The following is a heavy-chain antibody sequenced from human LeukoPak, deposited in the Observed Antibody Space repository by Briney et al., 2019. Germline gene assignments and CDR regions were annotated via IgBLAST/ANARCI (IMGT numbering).Heavy chain of an antibody. D-gene: IGHD5-18*01. V-gene: IGHV3-7*01. CDR2: IKKDGSEK. J-gene: IGHJ4*02. CDR1: GFTFSSYW. Sequence: GRSLRLSCAAAGFTFSSYWMSWVRQPPGKGLEWVANIKKDGSEKYYVDSVKGRFTLSRDNAKTSLYLQMNSLRAEDTALYYCARDLSGVTGYTYGRGIDYWGQGTLVTVSS. CDR3: ARDLSGVTGYTYGRGIDY.